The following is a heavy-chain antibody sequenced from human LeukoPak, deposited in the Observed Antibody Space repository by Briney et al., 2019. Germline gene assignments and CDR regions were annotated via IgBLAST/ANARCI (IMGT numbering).Heavy chain of an antibody. J-gene: IGHJ1*01. CDR3: ARLSYGSGWYSGYFQH. Sequence: GESLKISCKGSGYSFTSYWIGWVRQMPGKGLEWVGIIYPGDSDTRYSPSFQGQVTISADKSISTAYLQWSSLKASDTAMYYCARLSYGSGWYSGYFQHWGQGTLVTVSS. CDR1: GYSFTSYW. CDR2: IYPGDSDT. D-gene: IGHD6-19*01. V-gene: IGHV5-51*01.